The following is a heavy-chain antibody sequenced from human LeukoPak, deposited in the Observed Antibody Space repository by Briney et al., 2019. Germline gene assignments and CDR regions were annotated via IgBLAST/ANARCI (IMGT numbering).Heavy chain of an antibody. CDR2: ISDSGGSS. CDR3: ARHDSYIPW. Sequence: PGGSLRLSCAASGFRFTDYAMSWVRQAPGKGLQWVSGISDSGGSSYYTDSVKGRFTISRDNSKNTVFLEMNNLRVEDTAVYFCARHDSYIPWWGQGSPVTVSS. V-gene: IGHV3-23*01. CDR1: GFRFTDYA. D-gene: IGHD5-18*01. J-gene: IGHJ4*02.